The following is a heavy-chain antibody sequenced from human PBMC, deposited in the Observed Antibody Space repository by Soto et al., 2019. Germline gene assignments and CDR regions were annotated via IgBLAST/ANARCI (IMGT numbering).Heavy chain of an antibody. V-gene: IGHV1-46*01. CDR3: ARDQYDFWSGYYGPFDY. CDR1: GYTFTSYY. J-gene: IGHJ4*02. D-gene: IGHD3-3*01. Sequence: QVQLVQSGAEVKKPGASVKVSCKASGYTFTSYYMHWVRQAPGQGLEWMGIINPSGGSTSYAQKCKGRVTMTRDTSTSTVYMELSSLISEDTAVYYCARDQYDFWSGYYGPFDYWGQGTLVTVSS. CDR2: INPSGGST.